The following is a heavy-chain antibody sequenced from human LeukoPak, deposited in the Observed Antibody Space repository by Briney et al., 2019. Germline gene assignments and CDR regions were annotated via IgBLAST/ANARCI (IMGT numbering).Heavy chain of an antibody. CDR2: ISGSGGST. Sequence: PGGTLRLSCAAPGFTFSSYGMSWVRQAPGKGLEWVSAISGSGGSTYYADSVKGRFTISRDNSKNTLYLQMNSLRAEDTAVYYCARAPYGSGSYWKGYYFDYWGQGTLVTVSS. J-gene: IGHJ4*02. D-gene: IGHD3-10*01. CDR1: GFTFSSYG. V-gene: IGHV3-23*01. CDR3: ARAPYGSGSYWKGYYFDY.